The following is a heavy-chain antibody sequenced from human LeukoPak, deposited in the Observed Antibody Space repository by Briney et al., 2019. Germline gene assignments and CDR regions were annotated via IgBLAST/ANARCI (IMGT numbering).Heavy chain of an antibody. CDR1: GFTFSSYE. J-gene: IGHJ4*02. CDR2: ISSSGSTI. D-gene: IGHD5-18*01. Sequence: GGSLRLSCAASGFTFSSYEMNRVRQAPGKGLEWVSYISSSGSTIYYADSVKGRFTISRDNAKNSLYLQMNSLRAEDTAVYYCARASYGYLDYWGQGTLVTVSS. CDR3: ARASYGYLDY. V-gene: IGHV3-48*03.